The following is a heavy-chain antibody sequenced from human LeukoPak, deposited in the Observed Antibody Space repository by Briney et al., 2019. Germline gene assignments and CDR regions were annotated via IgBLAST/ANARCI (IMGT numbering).Heavy chain of an antibody. CDR3: VRTLPLGDL. V-gene: IGHV3-15*01. CDR2: IKSKTDGGTT. CDR1: GFTFSNAW. J-gene: IGHJ5*02. Sequence: HGGSLRLSCAASGFTFSNAWMSWVRQAPGKGLEWVGRIKSKTDGGTTDYAAPVKGRFTISRDDSKNTLYLQMNSLRVEDTALYYCVRTLPLGDLWGQGTLVTVSS. D-gene: IGHD1-26*01.